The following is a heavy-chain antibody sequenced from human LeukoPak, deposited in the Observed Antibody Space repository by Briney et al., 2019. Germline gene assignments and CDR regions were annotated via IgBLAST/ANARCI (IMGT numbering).Heavy chain of an antibody. CDR1: GGSISRYY. D-gene: IGHD4-23*01. J-gene: IGHJ6*03. Sequence: SETLSLTCTVSGGSISRYYWSWIRQPPGKGLEWIGYTHYSGSTNYNPSLKSRVTMSVDTSKNQFSLKVTSVTAADTAVYYCARCGGNNRCYHYMDDWGKGTTVTVSS. CDR3: ARCGGNNRCYHYMDD. V-gene: IGHV4-59*01. CDR2: THYSGST.